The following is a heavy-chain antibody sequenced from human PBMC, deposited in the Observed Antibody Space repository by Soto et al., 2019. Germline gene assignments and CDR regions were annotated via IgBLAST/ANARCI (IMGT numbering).Heavy chain of an antibody. J-gene: IGHJ4*02. CDR2: ISYDGSNK. V-gene: IGHV3-30-3*01. CDR3: ARDCETSATGRSDS. D-gene: IGHD3-9*01. CDR1: GFTFSSYA. Sequence: VQLVESGGGVVQPGRSLRLSCVASGFTFSSYALHWVRQAPGKGLEWVAVISYDGSNKYYADSVEGRFTISRDNSKNALYMKTSSLTTEDTAMYYWARDCETSATGRSDSWGQGTLVTVSS.